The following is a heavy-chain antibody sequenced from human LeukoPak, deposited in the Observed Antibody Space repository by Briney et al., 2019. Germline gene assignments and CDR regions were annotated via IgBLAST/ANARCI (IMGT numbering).Heavy chain of an antibody. CDR2: IKQDGREK. V-gene: IGHV3-7*01. CDR3: ARLNSYGFYYFDY. Sequence: PGGSLRLSCAASRFTFSSYWMSWVRQPPGKGLEWVANIKQDGREKYYVDSVKGRFTISRDNAKNSLNLQLNSLRAEDTAVYYCARLNSYGFYYFDYWGQGTLVTVSS. D-gene: IGHD5-18*01. CDR1: RFTFSSYW. J-gene: IGHJ4*02.